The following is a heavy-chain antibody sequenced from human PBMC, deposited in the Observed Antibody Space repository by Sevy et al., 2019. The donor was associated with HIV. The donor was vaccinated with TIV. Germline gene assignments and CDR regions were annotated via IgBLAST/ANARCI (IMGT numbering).Heavy chain of an antibody. CDR2: ISSSSYI. CDR1: GFTFSSYS. V-gene: IGHV3-21*01. Sequence: GGFLRLSCAASGFTFSSYSMNWVRQAPGKGLEWVSSISSSSYIYYADSVKGRFTISRDNAKNSLYLQMNSLRAEDTAVYYCARDHCSGGSCLSYYYYYGMDVWGQGTTVTVSS. J-gene: IGHJ6*02. D-gene: IGHD2-15*01. CDR3: ARDHCSGGSCLSYYYYYGMDV.